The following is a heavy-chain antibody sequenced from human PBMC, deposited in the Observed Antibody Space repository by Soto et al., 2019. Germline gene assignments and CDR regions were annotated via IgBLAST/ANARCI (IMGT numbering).Heavy chain of an antibody. CDR3: ARLALQQLVLVY. J-gene: IGHJ4*02. V-gene: IGHV4-38-2*01. Sequence: PSETLSLTCAVSGYSISSGYYCGWIRQPPGKGLEWIGSIYHSGNTYYNSSLKSRVTISVETSKNHFSLKLSYVTAADTAVYYCARLALQQLVLVYWGQGTLVTVSS. CDR2: IYHSGNT. D-gene: IGHD6-13*01. CDR1: GYSISSGYY.